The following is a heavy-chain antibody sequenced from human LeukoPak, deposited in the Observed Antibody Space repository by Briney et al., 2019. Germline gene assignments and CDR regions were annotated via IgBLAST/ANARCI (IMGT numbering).Heavy chain of an antibody. V-gene: IGHV3-30-3*01. CDR1: GFTFSSYA. D-gene: IGHD5-24*01. Sequence: GGSLRLSCAASGFTFSSYAMHWVRQAPGKGLEWVAVISYDGSNKYYADSVKGRFTISRDNSKNTLYLQMNSLRAEDTAVYYCARGRRGWLQDSLDYWGQGTLVTVSS. J-gene: IGHJ4*02. CDR3: ARGRRGWLQDSLDY. CDR2: ISYDGSNK.